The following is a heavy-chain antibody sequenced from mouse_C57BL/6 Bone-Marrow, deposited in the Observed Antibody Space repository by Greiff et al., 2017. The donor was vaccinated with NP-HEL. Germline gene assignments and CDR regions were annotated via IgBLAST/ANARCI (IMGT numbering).Heavy chain of an antibody. Sequence: EVKVEESGPGMVKPSQSLSLTCTVTGYSITSGYDWHWIRHFPGNKLEWMGYISYSGSTNYNPSLKSRISITHDTSKNHFFLKLNSVTTEDTATYYCARGDYYGSRDWYFDVWGTGTTVTVSS. V-gene: IGHV3-1*01. D-gene: IGHD1-1*01. CDR1: GYSITSGYD. CDR2: ISYSGST. J-gene: IGHJ1*03. CDR3: ARGDYYGSRDWYFDV.